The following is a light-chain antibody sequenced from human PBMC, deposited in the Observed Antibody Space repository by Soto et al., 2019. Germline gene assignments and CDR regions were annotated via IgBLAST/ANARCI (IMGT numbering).Light chain of an antibody. CDR2: DAS. CDR3: QQYNAYPLT. CDR1: QSISTW. Sequence: DIQMTQSPATLPASVGDRVTIACRASQSISTWLAWYQQKPGIAPKLLLYDASSLRSGVPSRFSGSGSGTEFTLTISSLQPDDFASYYCQQYNAYPLTFGGGTKVEIK. V-gene: IGKV1-5*01. J-gene: IGKJ4*01.